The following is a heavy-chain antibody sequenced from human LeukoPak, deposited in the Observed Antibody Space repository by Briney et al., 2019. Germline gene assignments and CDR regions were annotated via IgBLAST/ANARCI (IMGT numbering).Heavy chain of an antibody. V-gene: IGHV1-46*01. CDR2: ISPSGGST. Sequence: ASVKVSCKAFGYTFTSNYMHWVRQAPGQGPEWMGVISPSGGSTTYAQKFQGRVTMTRDMSTSTVYMELSSLRSEDTAVYYCARVIAAAGINWFGPWGKGTLVTVSS. J-gene: IGHJ5*02. CDR3: ARVIAAAGINWFGP. CDR1: GYTFTSNY. D-gene: IGHD6-13*01.